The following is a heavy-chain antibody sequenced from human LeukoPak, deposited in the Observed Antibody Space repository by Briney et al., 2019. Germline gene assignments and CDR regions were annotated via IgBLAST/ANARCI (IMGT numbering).Heavy chain of an antibody. CDR2: IYTSGST. CDR3: ARDGNTMVRGVPHDYYYYMDV. CDR1: GGSISSYY. V-gene: IGHV4-4*07. Sequence: SEPLSLTCTVSGGSISSYYWSWIRQPAGKGLEWIGRIYTSGSTNYNPSLKSRVTMSVDTSKNQFSLKLSSVTAADTAVYYCARDGNTMVRGVPHDYYYYMDVWGKGTTVTISS. J-gene: IGHJ6*03. D-gene: IGHD3-10*01.